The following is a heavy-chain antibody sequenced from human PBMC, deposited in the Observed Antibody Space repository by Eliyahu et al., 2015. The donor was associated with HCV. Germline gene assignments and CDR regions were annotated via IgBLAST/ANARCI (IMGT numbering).Heavy chain of an antibody. CDR2: IKGDASET. J-gene: IGHJ3*02. V-gene: IGHV3-7*01. Sequence: EAQLVESGGSLVQPGESLRLSCAASGFTFSDYYMNWVRQAPGKGLEWVANIKGDASETFYADFVKGRFTVSRDNDEKLVYLQIHILRAEDTAMYYCARENMIEVGGFDMWGQGTMVTVSS. CDR1: GFTFSDYY. D-gene: IGHD3-22*01. CDR3: ARENMIEVGGFDM.